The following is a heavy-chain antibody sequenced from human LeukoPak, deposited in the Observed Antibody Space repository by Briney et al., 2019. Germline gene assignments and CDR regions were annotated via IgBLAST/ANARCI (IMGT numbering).Heavy chain of an antibody. CDR1: GGSISSYY. J-gene: IGHJ6*03. D-gene: IGHD2-15*01. Sequence: SETLSLTCTVSGGSISSYYWSWIRQPPGKGLEWIGYIYYSGSTNYNPSLKSRVTTSVDTSKNQFSLKLSSVTAADTAVYYCAREGYCSGGNCYSPSYYYYYYMDVWGKGTTVTVSS. CDR3: AREGYCSGGNCYSPSYYYYYYMDV. V-gene: IGHV4-59*01. CDR2: IYYSGST.